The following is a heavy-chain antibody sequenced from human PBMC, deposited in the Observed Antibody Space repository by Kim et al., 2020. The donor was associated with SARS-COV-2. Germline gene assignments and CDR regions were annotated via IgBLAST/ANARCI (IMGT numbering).Heavy chain of an antibody. CDR2: INPNSGGT. V-gene: IGHV1-2*06. CDR3: ARDLVSYYYDSSGYGMDV. D-gene: IGHD3-22*01. Sequence: ASVKVSCKASGYTFTGYYMHWVRQAPGQGLEWMGRINPNSGGTNYAQKFQGRVTMTRDTSISPAYMELSRLRSDDTAVYYCARDLVSYYYDSSGYGMDVWGQVTTVTVPS. CDR1: GYTFTGYY. J-gene: IGHJ6*02.